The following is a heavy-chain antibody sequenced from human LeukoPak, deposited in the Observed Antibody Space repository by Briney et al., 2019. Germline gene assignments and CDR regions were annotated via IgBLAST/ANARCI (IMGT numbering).Heavy chain of an antibody. CDR2: INPNSGGT. V-gene: IGHV1-2*02. J-gene: IGHJ4*02. CDR3: ARVQGYCSSTSCYPDTNFDY. CDR1: GYTFTVYY. D-gene: IGHD2-2*01. Sequence: ASVAVSFKASGYTFTVYYMHWVRQAPGQGLEWMGWINPNSGGTNYAQKFQGSVTMTRDTSISTAYMELSRLRSDDTAVYYCARVQGYCSSTSCYPDTNFDYWGQGTLVTVSS.